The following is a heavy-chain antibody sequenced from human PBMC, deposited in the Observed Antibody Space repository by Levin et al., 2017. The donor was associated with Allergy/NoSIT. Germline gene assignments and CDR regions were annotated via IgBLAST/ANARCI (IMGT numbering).Heavy chain of an antibody. CDR1: GFSLSNSW. CDR3: TTQFQW. V-gene: IGHV3-15*01. D-gene: IGHD6-19*01. CDR2: ITSKPDGAAT. J-gene: IGHJ4*02. Sequence: PGGSLRLSCAASGFSLSNSWMNWVRQAPGKGLEWIGRITSKPDGAATDYAAPLKGRFSISRDDSTNTLYLQMNSLKVDDTAIYYCTTQFQWWGQGTLVTVSS.